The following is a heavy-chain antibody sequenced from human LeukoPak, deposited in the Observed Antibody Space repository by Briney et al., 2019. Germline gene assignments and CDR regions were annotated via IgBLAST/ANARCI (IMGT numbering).Heavy chain of an antibody. CDR3: ARAGGRSWFDP. CDR2: INPNSGGT. J-gene: IGHJ5*02. Sequence: ASVKVSCTASGYSFTDKYMHWVRQAPGQGLEWMGWINPNSGGTNYAQKFQGRVTMTTDTSMSTAYMELSRLTFDDTAVYYCARAGGRSWFDPWGQGTLVTVSS. CDR1: GYSFTDKY. V-gene: IGHV1-2*02.